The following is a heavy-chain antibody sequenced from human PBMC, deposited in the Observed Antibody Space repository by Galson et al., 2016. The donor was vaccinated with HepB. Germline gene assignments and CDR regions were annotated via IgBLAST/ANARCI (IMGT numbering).Heavy chain of an antibody. CDR2: IYYSGTS. CDR1: GGSISSSYY. V-gene: IGHV4-39*01. Sequence: ETLSLTCTVSGGSISSSYYWAWIRQPPGKGLEWIASIYYSGTSYYKPSLTSRVTISVDTSKSQFSLKVRSVTTADTAVYYCARHAGTSYENYYMDVWGRGTTVAVSS. CDR3: ARHAGTSYENYYMDV. J-gene: IGHJ6*03. D-gene: IGHD1-7*01.